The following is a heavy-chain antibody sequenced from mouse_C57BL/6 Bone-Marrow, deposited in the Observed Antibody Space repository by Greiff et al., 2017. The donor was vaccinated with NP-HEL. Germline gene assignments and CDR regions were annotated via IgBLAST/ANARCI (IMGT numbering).Heavy chain of an antibody. CDR1: GFTFTDYY. CDR3: ARGKSGTDFDY. V-gene: IGHV7-3*01. CDR2: IRNKANGYTT. J-gene: IGHJ2*01. D-gene: IGHD4-1*01. Sequence: EVKVVESGGGLVQPGGSLSLSCAASGFTFTDYYMSWVRQPPGKALEWLGFIRNKANGYTTEYSASVKGRFTISRDNSQSILYLQMNALRAEDSATYYCARGKSGTDFDYWGQGTTLTVSS.